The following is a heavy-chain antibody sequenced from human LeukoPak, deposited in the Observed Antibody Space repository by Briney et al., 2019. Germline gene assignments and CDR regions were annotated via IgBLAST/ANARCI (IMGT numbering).Heavy chain of an antibody. CDR1: GGSCDDYY. Sequence: SETLSLTCAVHGGSCDDYYCSWIRQPPGKGLEWIGEIHPHGIFYYNSSLVSRVTISLDTSKTQFSLRLTSVTAADTAFYYCARGRDRSKAGDLWGQGSLVTVSS. D-gene: IGHD5-24*01. CDR3: ARGRDRSKAGDL. V-gene: IGHV4-34*01. J-gene: IGHJ5*02. CDR2: IHPHGIF.